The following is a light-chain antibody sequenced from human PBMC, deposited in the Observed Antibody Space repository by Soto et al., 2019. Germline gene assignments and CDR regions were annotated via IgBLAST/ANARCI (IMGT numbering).Light chain of an antibody. V-gene: IGKV1-13*02. CDR1: QDISNT. J-gene: IGKJ5*01. Sequence: AIPLTQSPSSLSASVGDSVTITCRATQDISNTLAWYQHKPGRGPTLLIFDASTLESGVPSRFTGSGSGTHFTLTISSLQPEDFATYICQQCKGYPLTFGQGTRVEV. CDR2: DAS. CDR3: QQCKGYPLT.